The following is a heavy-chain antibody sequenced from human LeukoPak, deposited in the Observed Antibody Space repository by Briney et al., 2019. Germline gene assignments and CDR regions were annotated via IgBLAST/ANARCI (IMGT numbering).Heavy chain of an antibody. CDR3: ARNRDGYNSLLDY. V-gene: IGHV4-59*08. D-gene: IGHD5-24*01. Sequence: PSETLSLTCTVSGGSISSYYWSWIRQPPGKGLEWIGYIYYSGSTNYNPSLKSRVTISLDTSKNQFSLKLSSVTAADTAVYYCARNRDGYNSLLDYWGQGTLVTVSS. CDR2: IYYSGST. CDR1: GGSISSYY. J-gene: IGHJ4*02.